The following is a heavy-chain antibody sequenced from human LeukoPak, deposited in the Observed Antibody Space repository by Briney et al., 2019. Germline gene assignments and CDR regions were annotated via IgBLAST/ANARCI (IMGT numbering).Heavy chain of an antibody. D-gene: IGHD2-15*01. CDR2: ISYDGSNK. J-gene: IGHJ4*02. CDR1: GFTFSSYG. CDR3: AKGRMGRNHHFDY. V-gene: IGHV3-30*18. Sequence: GGSLRLSCAASGFTFSSYGMHWVRQAPGKGLEWVAVISYDGSNKYYADPVKGRFTISRDNSKNTLYLQMNSLRAEDTAVYYCAKGRMGRNHHFDYWGQGTLVTVSS.